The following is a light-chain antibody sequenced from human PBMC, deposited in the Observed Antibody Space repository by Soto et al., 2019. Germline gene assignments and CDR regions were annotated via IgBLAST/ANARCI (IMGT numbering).Light chain of an antibody. J-gene: IGKJ2*01. V-gene: IGKV3-20*01. CDR3: QQYGSSPGYT. Sequence: EIVLTQSPGTLSLSPGERATLSCRVSQSVSSTYLAWYQQNPGQAPRLLIYGASSRATGIPDRFSGSGSGTDFTLTISRLEPEDFAVYYCQQYGSSPGYTFGQGTKLEIK. CDR1: QSVSSTY. CDR2: GAS.